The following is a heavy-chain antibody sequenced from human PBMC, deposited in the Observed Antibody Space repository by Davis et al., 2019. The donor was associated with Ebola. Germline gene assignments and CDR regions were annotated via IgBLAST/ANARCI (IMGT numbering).Heavy chain of an antibody. D-gene: IGHD6-19*01. J-gene: IGHJ4*02. CDR2: ISYDGSNK. CDR1: GFTFSSYA. Sequence: GESLKISCAASGFTFSSYAMSWVRQAPGKGLEWVAVISYDGSNKYYADSVKGRFTISRDNSKNTLYLQINSLRTEDTAVYYCARGDRAVAGSPLDYWGQGTLVTVSS. V-gene: IGHV3-30*04. CDR3: ARGDRAVAGSPLDY.